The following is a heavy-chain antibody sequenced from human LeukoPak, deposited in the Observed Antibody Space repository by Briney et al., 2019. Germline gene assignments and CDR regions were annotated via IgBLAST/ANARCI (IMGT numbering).Heavy chain of an antibody. J-gene: IGHJ4*02. CDR1: GFTFSSYA. V-gene: IGHV3-23*01. CDR2: ISGRAGST. CDR3: AKVANYGSGSYFDY. D-gene: IGHD3-10*01. Sequence: GGSLRLSCAASGFTFSSYAMSWVRQAPGKGLEWLSGISGRAGSTYYADSVKGRFTISRDNFKNTLYLQMNSLRAEDTAVYYCAKVANYGSGSYFDYWGQGTLVTVSS.